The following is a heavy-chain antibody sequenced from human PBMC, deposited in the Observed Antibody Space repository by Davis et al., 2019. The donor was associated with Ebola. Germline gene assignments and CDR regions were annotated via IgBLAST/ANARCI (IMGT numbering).Heavy chain of an antibody. CDR1: GFTFTSNT. CDR3: VRAQTS. D-gene: IGHD1-14*01. Sequence: GESLKISCVASGFTFTSNTMNWVRQAPGKGLEWISSISSTSSTINYADAVKGRFTISRDNAKNSVYLQMDSLRDEDTAVYYCVRAQTSWGQGTLVTVSS. CDR2: ISSTSSTI. J-gene: IGHJ4*02. V-gene: IGHV3-48*02.